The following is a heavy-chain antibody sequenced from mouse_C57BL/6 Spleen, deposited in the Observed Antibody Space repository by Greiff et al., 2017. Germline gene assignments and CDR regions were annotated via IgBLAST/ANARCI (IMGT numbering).Heavy chain of an antibody. V-gene: IGHV3-6*01. CDR1: GYSITSGYY. CDR3: ARLRGYYYAMDY. J-gene: IGHJ4*01. D-gene: IGHD2-12*01. CDR2: ISYDGSN. Sequence: EVKLEESGPGLVKPSQSLSLTCSVTGYSITSGYYWNWIRQFPGNKLEWMGYISYDGSNNYNPSLKNRISITRDTSKNQFFLKLNSVTTEDTATYYCARLRGYYYAMDYWGQGTSVTVSS.